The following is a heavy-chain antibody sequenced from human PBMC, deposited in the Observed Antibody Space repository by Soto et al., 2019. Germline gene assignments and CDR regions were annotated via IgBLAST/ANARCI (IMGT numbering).Heavy chain of an antibody. CDR3: ARDLHDHGDYDPKDWFVP. Sequence: QVQLVQSGAEVKKPGSSVKVSCKASGGTFSSYTISWVRQAPGQGLEWMGRIIPILGIANYAQKFQGRVTITADKSTSTAYMELSSLRSEDTAVYYCARDLHDHGDYDPKDWFVPWGQGTLVTVSS. CDR1: GGTFSSYT. CDR2: IIPILGIA. D-gene: IGHD4-17*01. J-gene: IGHJ5*02. V-gene: IGHV1-69*08.